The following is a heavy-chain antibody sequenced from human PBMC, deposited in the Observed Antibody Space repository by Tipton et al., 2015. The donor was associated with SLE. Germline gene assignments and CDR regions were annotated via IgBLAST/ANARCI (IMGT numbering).Heavy chain of an antibody. V-gene: IGHV3-30*02. CDR2: IRNDGNSK. Sequence: SLRLSCAASGFTFSSYGMYWVRQAPGKGLEWVAFIRNDGNSKYYAESVKGRFTISRDHSRNTLYLQMNSLRADDTAVYYCAKGVYGDSWWYFDLWGRGTLVTVSS. CDR1: GFTFSSYG. D-gene: IGHD4-17*01. J-gene: IGHJ2*01. CDR3: AKGVYGDSWWYFDL.